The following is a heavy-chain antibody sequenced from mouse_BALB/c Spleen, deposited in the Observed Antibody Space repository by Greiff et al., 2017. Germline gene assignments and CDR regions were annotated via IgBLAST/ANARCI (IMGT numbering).Heavy chain of an antibody. V-gene: IGHV1S81*02. CDR1: GYTFTSYW. Sequence: VQLQQPGAELVKPGASVKLSCKASGYTFTSYWMHWVKQRPGQGLEWIGEINPSNGRTNYNEKFKSKATLTVDKSSSTAYMQLSSLTSEDSAVYYCARRGTTMITTWFAYWGQGTLVTVSA. J-gene: IGHJ3*01. CDR3: ARRGTTMITTWFAY. CDR2: INPSNGRT. D-gene: IGHD2-4*01.